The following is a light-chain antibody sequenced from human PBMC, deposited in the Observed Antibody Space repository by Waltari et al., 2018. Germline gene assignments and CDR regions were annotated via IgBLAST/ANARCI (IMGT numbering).Light chain of an antibody. CDR2: DVS. V-gene: IGLV2-11*01. CDR1: SSDVGSSKY. Sequence: QSALTQPRSVSGSPGQSVTISCTGTSSDVGSSKYVSWYQQHPGKAPKLMIYDVSKRPSGVPDRFSGSKSGNTASLTISGLQAEDEADYYCCSYAGSYTPWVFGGGTKLTVL. J-gene: IGLJ3*02. CDR3: CSYAGSYTPWV.